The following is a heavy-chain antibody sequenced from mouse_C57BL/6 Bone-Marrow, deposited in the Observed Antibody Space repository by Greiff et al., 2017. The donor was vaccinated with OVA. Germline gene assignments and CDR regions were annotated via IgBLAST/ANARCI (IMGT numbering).Heavy chain of an antibody. D-gene: IGHD2-3*01. CDR2: INPYNGGT. CDR3: ARWDGFPFAY. V-gene: IGHV1-19*01. CDR1: GYTFTDYY. Sequence: VQLQQSGPVLVKPGASVKMSCKASGYTFTDYYMNWVKQSPGKSLEWIGVINPYNGGTSYNQKFKGKATLTVDKYSSTAYMELNSLTSEDSAVYYCARWDGFPFAYWGQGTLVTVSA. J-gene: IGHJ3*01.